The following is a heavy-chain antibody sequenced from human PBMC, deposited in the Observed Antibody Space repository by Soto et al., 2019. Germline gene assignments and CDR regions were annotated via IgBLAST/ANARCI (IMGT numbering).Heavy chain of an antibody. CDR3: ARDLPNPDSKDYVWGSYRPYYYDY. CDR2: IIPILGIA. J-gene: IGHJ4*02. CDR1: GGTFSSYT. D-gene: IGHD3-16*02. Sequence: ASVKVSCKASGGTFSSYTISWVRQAPGQGLEWMGRIIPILGIANYAQKFQGRVTITADKSTSTAYMELSSLRSEDTAVYYCARDLPNPDSKDYVWGSYRPYYYDYWGQGTLVTVSS. V-gene: IGHV1-69*04.